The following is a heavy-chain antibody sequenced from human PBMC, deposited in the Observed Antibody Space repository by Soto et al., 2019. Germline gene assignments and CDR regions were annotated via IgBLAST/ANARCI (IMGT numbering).Heavy chain of an antibody. CDR3: ARRYSSSFDY. CDR1: GGSISSYY. CDR2: IYYSGST. J-gene: IGHJ4*02. V-gene: IGHV4-59*08. D-gene: IGHD6-13*01. Sequence: QVQLQESGPGLVKPSETLSLTCTVSGGSISSYYWSWIRQPPGKGLEWIGYIYYSGSTTYNPSLKSRVTISVHTSKNQFSLKLSSVTAADTAVYYCARRYSSSFDYWGQGTLVTVSS.